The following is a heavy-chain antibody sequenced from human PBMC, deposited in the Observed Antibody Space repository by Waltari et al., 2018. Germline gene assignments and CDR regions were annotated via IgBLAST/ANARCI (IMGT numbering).Heavy chain of an antibody. CDR3: AREYYYYYHGMDV. CDR2: IYSGGTT. J-gene: IGHJ6*02. Sequence: VQLVESGGGLVPPGGSLRLCLPPSRSRVRSNYMSWVRQAPGKGLEWLSVIYSGGTTHYADSVRGRFTISRHNSNNTLYLQMNSLRPEDTAVYYCAREYYYYYHGMDVWGQGTTVTVS. CDR1: RSRVRSNY. V-gene: IGHV3-53*04.